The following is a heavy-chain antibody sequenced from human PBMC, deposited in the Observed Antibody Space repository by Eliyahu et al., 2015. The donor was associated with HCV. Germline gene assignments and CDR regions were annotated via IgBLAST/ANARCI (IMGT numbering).Heavy chain of an antibody. CDR1: GFTFSSYW. CDR3: ARGPITMIREYYFDY. J-gene: IGHJ4*02. CDR2: IKQDGSEK. Sequence: EVQLVESGGGLVQPGGSLRLSCAASGFTFSSYWMSWVRQAPGKGLEWVANIKQDGSEKYYVDSVKGRFTISRDNAKNSLYLQMNSLRAEDTAVYYCARGPITMIREYYFDYWGQGTLVTVSS. V-gene: IGHV3-7*01. D-gene: IGHD3-22*01.